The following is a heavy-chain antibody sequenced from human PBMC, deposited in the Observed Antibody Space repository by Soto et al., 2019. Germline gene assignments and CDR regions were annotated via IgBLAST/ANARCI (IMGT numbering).Heavy chain of an antibody. CDR1: GGSFSGYY. V-gene: IGHV4-34*01. CDR2: INHSGGT. D-gene: IGHD1-1*01. Sequence: PSETLSLTCAVYGGSFSGYYWSWIRQPPGKGLEWIGEINHSGGTNYNPSLKSRVTISVDTSKNQFSLKLSSVTAADTAVYYCARGWKYYYGMDVWGQGTTVTVSS. J-gene: IGHJ6*02. CDR3: ARGWKYYYGMDV.